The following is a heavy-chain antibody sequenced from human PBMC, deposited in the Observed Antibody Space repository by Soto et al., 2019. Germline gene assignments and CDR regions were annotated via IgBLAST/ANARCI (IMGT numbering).Heavy chain of an antibody. Sequence: QVQLVQSGAEVKEPGSSVKVSCKVSGGTFSSQTINWVRQVPGQGLEWMGSVIPIIGEGKYAQSFLGRVTIPAERSTGTAYMELSSLRSEDTAVYYCARPAVNDLDADSSAFDIWGQGTMVTVSS. CDR2: VIPIIGEG. D-gene: IGHD1-1*01. V-gene: IGHV1-69*02. CDR3: ARPAVNDLDADSSAFDI. J-gene: IGHJ3*02. CDR1: GGTFSSQT.